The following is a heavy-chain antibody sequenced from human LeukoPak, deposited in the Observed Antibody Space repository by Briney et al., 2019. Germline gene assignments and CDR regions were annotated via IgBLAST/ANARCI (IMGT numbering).Heavy chain of an antibody. CDR2: IWHSGGT. J-gene: IGHJ4*02. Sequence: KPSETLSLTCTVSGYSISSGYYWGWIRQPPGKGLEWIGSIWHSGGTYYNPSLKSRVTISIDTSNNQFYLKLSSLTAADTAVYYCARRDDSSGYHKIFDYWGQGTLVTVSS. CDR1: GYSISSGYY. CDR3: ARRDDSSGYHKIFDY. D-gene: IGHD3-22*01. V-gene: IGHV4-38-2*02.